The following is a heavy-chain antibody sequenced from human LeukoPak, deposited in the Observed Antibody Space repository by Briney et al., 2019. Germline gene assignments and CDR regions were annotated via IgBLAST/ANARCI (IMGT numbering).Heavy chain of an antibody. CDR2: IYSGGDT. D-gene: IGHD1-26*01. CDR3: ARGRWISGSYHNFDY. V-gene: IGHV3-66*01. CDR1: GITFTNAW. Sequence: RGSLRHSCAASGITFTNAWLTWVRQAPGKGLGWVSVIYSGGDTYYADSVKGRFTISRDSSRNTLYLQMNSLRAEDTAVYYCARGRWISGSYHNFDYWGQGTLVTVSS. J-gene: IGHJ4*02.